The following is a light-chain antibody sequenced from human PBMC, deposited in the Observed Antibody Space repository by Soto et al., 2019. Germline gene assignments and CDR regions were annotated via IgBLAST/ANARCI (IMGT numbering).Light chain of an antibody. V-gene: IGKV3-11*01. CDR1: QSVSTY. J-gene: IGKJ5*01. CDR2: DAS. Sequence: EIVMTQSPATLSLSPGERATLSCRASQSVSTYLAWYQQKPGQAPRLLIYDASNRATGIPARFSGSGSGTDFTLTISSLEPEDFAVYYCQQRSNWPPPITFGQGTRLET. CDR3: QQRSNWPPPIT.